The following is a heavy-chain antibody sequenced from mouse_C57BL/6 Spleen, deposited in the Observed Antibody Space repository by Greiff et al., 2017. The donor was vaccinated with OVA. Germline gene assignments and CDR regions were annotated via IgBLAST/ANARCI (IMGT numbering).Heavy chain of an antibody. CDR3: ARPYDYDAPYAMDY. Sequence: EVQLVESGGGLVKPGGSLKLSCAASGFTFSDYGMHWVRQAPEKGLEWVAYISSGSSTIYYAETVKGRFTIARDNAKNTLFLQMTRLRSEDTAMYYCARPYDYDAPYAMDYWGQGTSVTVSS. V-gene: IGHV5-17*01. CDR2: ISSGSSTI. D-gene: IGHD2-4*01. J-gene: IGHJ4*01. CDR1: GFTFSDYG.